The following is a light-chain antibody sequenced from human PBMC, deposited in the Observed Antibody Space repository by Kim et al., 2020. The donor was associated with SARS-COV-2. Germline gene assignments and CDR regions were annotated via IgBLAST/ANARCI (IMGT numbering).Light chain of an antibody. J-gene: IGLJ3*02. Sequence: SYELTQPPSVSVSPGQTARITCSGDALPKQYAYWYQQKPGQAPVLVIYKDSERPSGIPERFSGSSSGTTVTLTISGVQAEDEADYYCQSADSSAHRGVFGGGTQLTVL. CDR2: KDS. V-gene: IGLV3-25*03. CDR1: ALPKQY. CDR3: QSADSSAHRGV.